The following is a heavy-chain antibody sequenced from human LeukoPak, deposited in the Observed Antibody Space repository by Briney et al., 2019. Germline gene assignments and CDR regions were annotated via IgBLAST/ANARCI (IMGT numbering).Heavy chain of an antibody. Sequence: GGSLRLSCTASVFTFGDYAMSWVREAPGKGLEWVSFIRSKAYGGTTEYAASVKGRFTISRDDSKSIAYLQMNSLKTEDTAVYYCTRVSLVAASVFFDYWGQGTLVTVSS. CDR2: IRSKAYGGTT. CDR1: VFTFGDYA. D-gene: IGHD2-15*01. V-gene: IGHV3-49*04. CDR3: TRVSLVAASVFFDY. J-gene: IGHJ4*02.